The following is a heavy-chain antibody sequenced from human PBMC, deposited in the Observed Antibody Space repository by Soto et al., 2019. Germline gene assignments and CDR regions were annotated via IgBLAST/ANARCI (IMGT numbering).Heavy chain of an antibody. D-gene: IGHD3-16*01. CDR2: IDRVGVA. V-gene: IGHV3-13*01. CDR1: GFTFTAYD. Sequence: EVQLVESGGGLVQPGGSLRLSCAASGFTFTAYDMHWVRQVTGKGLEWVSAIDRVGVAFYPGSVKGRFTISRENVKNSLYLQMDSLRVEDTAVYYCARETPDTTYVDLDYWGQGTLVTVSS. J-gene: IGHJ4*02. CDR3: ARETPDTTYVDLDY.